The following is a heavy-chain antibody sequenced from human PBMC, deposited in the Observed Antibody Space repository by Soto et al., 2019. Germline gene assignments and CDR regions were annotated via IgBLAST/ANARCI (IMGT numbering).Heavy chain of an antibody. CDR3: VKDIGRGGEDSRCYFDF. CDR2: ISWSSVYT. Sequence: EVQLVEAGGGLVHTGRSLRLSCAASEFTFDAYAMHWVRQAPGKGLEWVAFISWSSVYTGYADSVKGRFTISSYNAKSSLYMDMNSLRPEDTALYDCVKDIGRGGEDSRCYFDFWGQGTLVTVSS. V-gene: IGHV3-9*01. D-gene: IGHD2-21*01. J-gene: IGHJ4*02. CDR1: EFTFDAYA.